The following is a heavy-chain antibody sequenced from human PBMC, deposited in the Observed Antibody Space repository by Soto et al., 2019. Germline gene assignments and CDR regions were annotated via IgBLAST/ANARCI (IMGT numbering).Heavy chain of an antibody. J-gene: IGHJ3*02. CDR2: INSDGSST. Sequence: EVQLVESGGGLVQPGGSLRLSCAASGFTFSNYWMHWVRQAPGKGLVWVSRINSDGSSTSYADSVKGRFTISRDNAKNTLYLQMNILRAEDTAVYYCARVRCERDAFDIWGHGTMVTVSS. V-gene: IGHV3-74*01. D-gene: IGHD4-17*01. CDR3: ARVRCERDAFDI. CDR1: GFTFSNYW.